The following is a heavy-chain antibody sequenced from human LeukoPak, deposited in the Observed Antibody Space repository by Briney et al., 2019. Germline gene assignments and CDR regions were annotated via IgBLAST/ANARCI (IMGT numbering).Heavy chain of an antibody. J-gene: IGHJ3*02. D-gene: IGHD1-14*01. CDR1: GGSFSAYQ. CDR2: INHSGST. CDR3: ARTNQISETAFDI. V-gene: IGHV4-34*01. Sequence: SETLSLTCAVYGGSFSAYQWSWIRQPPGKGLEWIGEINHSGSTNYNPSLKSRVTMSVDTSKNQFFLKLSSVTAADTAVYYCARTNQISETAFDIWGQGTMVIVSS.